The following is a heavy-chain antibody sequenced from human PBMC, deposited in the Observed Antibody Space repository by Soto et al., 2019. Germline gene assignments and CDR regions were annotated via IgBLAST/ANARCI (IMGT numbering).Heavy chain of an antibody. CDR1: GYTFTSYG. CDR2: ISAYNGNT. J-gene: IGHJ4*02. V-gene: IGHV1-18*01. CDR3: ARGISYDTNNYFPPRETDY. Sequence: GASVKVSCKASGYTFTSYGISWVRQAPGQGLEWMGWISAYNGNTNYAQKLQGRVTMTTDTSTSTAYMELRSLRSDDTAVYYCARGISYDTNNYFPPRETDYWGQGTLVTVSS. D-gene: IGHD3-22*01.